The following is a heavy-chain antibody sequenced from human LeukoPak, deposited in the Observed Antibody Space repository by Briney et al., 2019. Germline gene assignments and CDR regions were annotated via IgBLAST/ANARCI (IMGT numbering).Heavy chain of an antibody. D-gene: IGHD2-2*01. Sequence: SETLSLTCTVSDGSISSYYWNYIRQPPGKGLEWIGYIYSSGSTNYNPSLKSRVTISLDTSKNQFFLNLSSVTAADTAVYYCARARYANAWYAFDIWGHGTMVTVSS. J-gene: IGHJ3*02. CDR1: DGSISSYY. CDR3: ARARYANAWYAFDI. CDR2: IYSSGST. V-gene: IGHV4-59*01.